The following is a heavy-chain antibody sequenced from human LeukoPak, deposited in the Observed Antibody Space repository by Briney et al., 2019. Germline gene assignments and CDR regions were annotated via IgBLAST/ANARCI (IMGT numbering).Heavy chain of an antibody. D-gene: IGHD3-16*01. CDR3: ARIGGLAVAGTSNWFGP. CDR2: IYYSGRT. V-gene: IGHV4-39*07. CDR1: GGPISGSSYY. J-gene: IGHJ5*02. Sequence: SETLSLTCSVSGGPISGSSYYWGWIRQPPGTGLEWLGAIYYSGRTFDNPSLKSRVIISVDTSKNQFSLKLTSVTAADTAVYYCARIGGLAVAGTSNWFGPWGQGTLVTVSS.